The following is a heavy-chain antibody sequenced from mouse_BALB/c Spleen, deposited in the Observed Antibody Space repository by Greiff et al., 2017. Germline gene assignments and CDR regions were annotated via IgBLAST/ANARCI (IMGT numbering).Heavy chain of an antibody. CDR3: ARDREGYDYDGAWVAY. V-gene: IGHV3-1*02. CDR2: IHYSGST. D-gene: IGHD2-4*01. Sequence: EVKLMESGPDLVKPSQSLSLTCTVTGYSITSGYSWHWIRQFPGNKLEWMGYIHYSGSTNYNPSLKSRISITRDTSKNQFFLQLNSVTTEDTATYYCARDREGYDYDGAWVAYWGQGTLVTVSA. J-gene: IGHJ3*01. CDR1: GYSITSGYS.